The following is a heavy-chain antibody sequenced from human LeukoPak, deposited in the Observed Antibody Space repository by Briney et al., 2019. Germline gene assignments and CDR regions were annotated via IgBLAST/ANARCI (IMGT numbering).Heavy chain of an antibody. J-gene: IGHJ4*02. V-gene: IGHV1-24*01. CDR3: ATRLLYSSGWYFDY. D-gene: IGHD6-19*01. Sequence: GASAKVSCKLSGYTLTELSMHRVRQAPGKGLEWMGGFDPEDGETIYAQKFQGRVTMTEDTSTDTAYMELSSLRSEDTAVYYCATRLLYSSGWYFDYWGQGTLVTVSS. CDR2: FDPEDGET. CDR1: GYTLTELS.